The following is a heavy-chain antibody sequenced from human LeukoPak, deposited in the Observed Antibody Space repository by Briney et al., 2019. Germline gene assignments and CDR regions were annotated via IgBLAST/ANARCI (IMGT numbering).Heavy chain of an antibody. CDR3: ARVTALYYYMDV. J-gene: IGHJ6*03. V-gene: IGHV1-18*01. CDR2: ISTYKGNT. CDR1: GYTFTRYG. Sequence: GASVKVSCKASGYTFTRYGISWVRQAPGQGLEWMGWISTYKGNTNYAQKLQGRVTMTTDTSTSTVYMELRSLRADDTAVYYCARVTALYYYMDVWGKGTTVTVSS.